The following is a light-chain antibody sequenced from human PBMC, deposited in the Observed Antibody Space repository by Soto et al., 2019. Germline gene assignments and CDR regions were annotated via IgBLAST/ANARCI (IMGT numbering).Light chain of an antibody. Sequence: QSALTQPASVSGSPGQSITISCTGTSSDVGGYNYVSWYQQHPGKAPKLMIYNVSNRPSGVSNRCSGSKSGNTASLTISGLQAEDEGHYYCSSFTSTNTVLFGGGTKVTVL. CDR1: SSDVGGYNY. CDR2: NVS. CDR3: SSFTSTNTVL. J-gene: IGLJ2*01. V-gene: IGLV2-14*01.